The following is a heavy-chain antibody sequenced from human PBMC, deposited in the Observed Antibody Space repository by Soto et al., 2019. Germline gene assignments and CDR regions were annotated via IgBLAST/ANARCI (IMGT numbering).Heavy chain of an antibody. CDR1: GYTFTSYA. CDR3: ARRPVVPAAMLPFDY. D-gene: IGHD2-2*01. J-gene: IGHJ4*02. V-gene: IGHV1-3*01. Sequence: GASVKVSCKASGYTFTSYAMHWVRQAPGQRLEWMGWINAGNGNTKYSQKFQGRVTITRDTSASTAYMELSSLRSEDTAEYYCARRPVVPAAMLPFDYWGQGTLVTVSS. CDR2: INAGNGNT.